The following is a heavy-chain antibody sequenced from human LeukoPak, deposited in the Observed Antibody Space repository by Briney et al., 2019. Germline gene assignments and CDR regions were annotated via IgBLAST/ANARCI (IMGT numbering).Heavy chain of an antibody. CDR2: ISGSGGST. Sequence: GGSLRLPCAASGFTFSSYGMSWVRQAPGKGLEWVSAISGSGGSTYYADSVKGRFTISRDNSKNTLYLQMNSLRAEDTAVYYCARPYDSSGYFDYWGQGTLVTVSS. V-gene: IGHV3-23*01. CDR1: GFTFSSYG. D-gene: IGHD3-22*01. CDR3: ARPYDSSGYFDY. J-gene: IGHJ4*02.